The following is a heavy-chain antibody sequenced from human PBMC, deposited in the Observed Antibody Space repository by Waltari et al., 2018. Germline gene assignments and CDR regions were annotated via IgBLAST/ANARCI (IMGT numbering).Heavy chain of an antibody. V-gene: IGHV1-2*06. CDR1: GYTFTGRY. J-gene: IGHJ6*03. Sequence: QVQLVQSGAEVKKPGASVKVSCEASGYTFTGRYLHWVRQAPGQGLEWMGRIKPTSGDQDYAQKFQDRVTRTRDTSSSTAYMELSGLRSDDTAVYYCAREATHSYYYFLDVWGKGTTVTVSS. CDR3: AREATHSYYYFLDV. CDR2: IKPTSGDQ.